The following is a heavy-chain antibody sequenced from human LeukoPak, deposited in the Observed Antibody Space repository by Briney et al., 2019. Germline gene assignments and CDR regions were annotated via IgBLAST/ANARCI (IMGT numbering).Heavy chain of an antibody. V-gene: IGHV4-59*08. CDR2: IYYSGST. D-gene: IGHD6-13*01. CDR1: GGSISSYY. Sequence: SETLSLTCTVSGGSISSYYWSWIRQPPGKGLGWIGYIYYSGSTNYNPSLKSRVTISVDTSKNQFSLKLSSVTAADTAVYYCARQWSSAAGSFDYWGQGTLVTVSS. CDR3: ARQWSSAAGSFDY. J-gene: IGHJ4*02.